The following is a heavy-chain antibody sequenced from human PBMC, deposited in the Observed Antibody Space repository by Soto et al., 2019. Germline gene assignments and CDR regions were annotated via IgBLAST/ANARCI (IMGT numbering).Heavy chain of an antibody. D-gene: IGHD1-1*01. V-gene: IGHV4-59*08. CDR1: DGSISSYY. CDR3: GRHYPIGNNRNYFDY. Sequence: SETLSLTCTVSDGSISSYYWGWIRQPPGKGLEWIGYIFYTGSTNYNPSLKSRVTISVDTSKNQFSLKLSSVTAADTAVYYCGRHYPIGNNRNYFDYWGQGTLVTVSS. CDR2: IFYTGST. J-gene: IGHJ4*02.